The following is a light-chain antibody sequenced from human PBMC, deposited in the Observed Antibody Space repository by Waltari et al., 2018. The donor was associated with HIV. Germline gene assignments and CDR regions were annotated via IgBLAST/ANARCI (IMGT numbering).Light chain of an antibody. CDR3: QSYDSSLSGGDVV. V-gene: IGLV1-40*01. J-gene: IGLJ2*01. CDR1: SSNIGAGYD. Sequence: QSVLTQPPSVSGAPGQRVTISCTGSSSNIGAGYDVHWYQHLPGTAPKLLIYGNSNRPSGVPDRFSGSKSGTSASLAITGLQAEDGADYYCQSYDSSLSGGDVVFGGGTKLPVL. CDR2: GNS.